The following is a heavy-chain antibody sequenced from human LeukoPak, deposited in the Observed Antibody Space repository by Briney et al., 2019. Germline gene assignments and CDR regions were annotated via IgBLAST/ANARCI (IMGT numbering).Heavy chain of an antibody. CDR3: ARGPSGYHNT. D-gene: IGHD5-12*01. Sequence: GGSLRLSCAASRFTFSDYYMTWVRQAPGRGLEWVANIKEDGSEKNYVDSVKGRFTISRDNAKNSVYLLLNSLTPEDTAVYYCARGPSGYHNTGGQGTLVTVSS. CDR1: RFTFSDYY. J-gene: IGHJ4*02. CDR2: IKEDGSEK. V-gene: IGHV3-7*01.